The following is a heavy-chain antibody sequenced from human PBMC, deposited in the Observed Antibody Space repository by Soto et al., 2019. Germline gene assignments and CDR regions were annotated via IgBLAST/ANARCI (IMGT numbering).Heavy chain of an antibody. CDR2: ISGGGDAT. J-gene: IGHJ2*01. V-gene: IGHV3-23*01. CDR1: GFTFSEFA. D-gene: IGHD1-26*01. Sequence: EVQLLESGGGLVQPGGSLTLSCAASGFTFSEFAMNWVRQAPGKGLEWVSGISGGGDATFYADSVKGRFTISRVQSKNTVYLQMNGLRADDTAVYYCVKKIAGTTTSGAYCYFDLWGRGTLVTVSS. CDR3: VKKIAGTTTSGAYCYFDL.